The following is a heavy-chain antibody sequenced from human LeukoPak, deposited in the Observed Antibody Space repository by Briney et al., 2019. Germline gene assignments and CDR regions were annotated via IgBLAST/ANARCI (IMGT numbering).Heavy chain of an antibody. CDR1: GFTFSSYG. D-gene: IGHD5-18*01. CDR2: ISYDGSNK. J-gene: IGHJ4*02. V-gene: IGHV3-30*18. Sequence: GRSLRLSCAASGFTFSSYGMHWVRQAPGKGLEWVAVISYDGSNKYYADSVKGRFTISRDNSKNTLYLQMNSLRAEDTAVYYCAKSGEGIQLWLLLDYWGQGILVTVSS. CDR3: AKSGEGIQLWLLLDY.